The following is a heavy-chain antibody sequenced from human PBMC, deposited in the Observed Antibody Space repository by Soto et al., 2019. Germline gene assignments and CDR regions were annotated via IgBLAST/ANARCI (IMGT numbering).Heavy chain of an antibody. CDR1: GYTFTKYG. J-gene: IGHJ6*02. V-gene: IGHV1-18*01. D-gene: IGHD3-3*01. Sequence: ASVKVSCKASGYTFTKYGISWVRQAPGQRLEWMGWIRVYNGDTNYAQKVQGRVTMTTETSTSTAYMELRSLRSDDTAVYYCAREGAANRGKGGWSEYHVEYHGIDVWGQGTTVTSP. CDR3: AREGAANRGKGGWSEYHVEYHGIDV. CDR2: IRVYNGDT.